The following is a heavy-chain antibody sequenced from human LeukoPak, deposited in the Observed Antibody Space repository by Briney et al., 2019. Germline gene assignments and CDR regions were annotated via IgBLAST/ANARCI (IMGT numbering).Heavy chain of an antibody. J-gene: IGHJ4*02. V-gene: IGHV3-30*18. CDR2: ISYDGSNK. CDR3: AKDLGIAAAGTNLDY. CDR1: GFTFSSYG. D-gene: IGHD6-13*01. Sequence: GGSLRLSCAASGFTFSSYGMHWVRQAPGKGLEWVAVISYDGSNKYYADSVKGRFTISRDNSKNTLYLQMNSLRAEDTAVYYCAKDLGIAAAGTNLDYWGQGTLVTVSS.